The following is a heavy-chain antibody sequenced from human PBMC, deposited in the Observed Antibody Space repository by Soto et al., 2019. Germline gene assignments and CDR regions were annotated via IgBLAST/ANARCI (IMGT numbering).Heavy chain of an antibody. D-gene: IGHD6-13*01. CDR2: LSSNGIGT. CDR1: GFTVIRFG. Sequence: GGSLRLSCSGSGFTVIRFGMHWARQAPGQGLEHVSTLSSNGIGTYYADSVKGRFTFSRDTSKNTLYLQMSSLRTEDTAVYYCVKDMGQAAVGIRYPYGLDVWGLGTTVTVSS. J-gene: IGHJ6*02. CDR3: VKDMGQAAVGIRYPYGLDV. V-gene: IGHV3-64D*06.